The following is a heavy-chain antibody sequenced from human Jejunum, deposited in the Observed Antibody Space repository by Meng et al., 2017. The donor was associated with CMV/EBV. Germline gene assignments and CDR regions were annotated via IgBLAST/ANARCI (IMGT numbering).Heavy chain of an antibody. D-gene: IGHD1-1*01. CDR1: GFTLSSYR. J-gene: IGHJ4*02. V-gene: IGHV3-21*01. CDR3: ARDLDRQLYYFDY. CDR2: ISSGGTYI. Sequence: SGFTLSSYRMNWVRQVPGKGLQWVSSISSGGTYIYYTDSVKGRFTISRDDAKNSVSLQMSSLRVEDTAVYYCARDLDRQLYYFDYWGQGTLVTVSS.